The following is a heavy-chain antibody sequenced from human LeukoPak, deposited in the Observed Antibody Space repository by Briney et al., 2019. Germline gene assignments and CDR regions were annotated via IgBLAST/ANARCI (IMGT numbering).Heavy chain of an antibody. V-gene: IGHV4-34*01. D-gene: IGHD6-13*01. CDR3: ARARIAAAHYYGMDV. CDR2: INHSGST. J-gene: IGHJ6*02. Sequence: PSETLSLTCAVYGGSFSGYYWNWIRQPPRKGLEWIGEINHSGSTNYNPSLKSRVTISVDTSKNQFSLKLSSVTAADTVVYYCARARIAAAHYYGMDVWGQGTTVTVSS. CDR1: GGSFSGYY.